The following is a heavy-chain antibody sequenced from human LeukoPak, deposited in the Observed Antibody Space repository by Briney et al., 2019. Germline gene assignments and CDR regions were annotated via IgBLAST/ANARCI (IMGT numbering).Heavy chain of an antibody. CDR2: ISYSGNT. V-gene: IGHV4-59*01. J-gene: IGHJ4*02. Sequence: SETLSLTCTVSGGSISSFYWSWIRQPPGKGLEWIGYISYSGNTNYNPSLKSRVTISLDTAKKQFSLKLNSVTAADTAGNYCVRVGSGYDSFDYWGQGTLVTVSS. CDR1: GGSISSFY. CDR3: VRVGSGYDSFDY. D-gene: IGHD5-12*01.